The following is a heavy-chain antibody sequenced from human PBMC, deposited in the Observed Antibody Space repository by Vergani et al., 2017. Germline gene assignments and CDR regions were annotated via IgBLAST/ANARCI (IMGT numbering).Heavy chain of an antibody. D-gene: IGHD3-16*01. Sequence: QVQLQESGPGLVKPSETLSLTCTVSGGSISSYYRSWIRQPPGEGLEWIGYIYYSGSTNYNPSLKSRVTISVYTSKNQFSLKLSSVTAADTAVYYCARVGGDGWFDPWGQGTLVTVSS. CDR1: GGSISSYY. V-gene: IGHV4-59*01. CDR3: ARVGGDGWFDP. CDR2: IYYSGST. J-gene: IGHJ5*02.